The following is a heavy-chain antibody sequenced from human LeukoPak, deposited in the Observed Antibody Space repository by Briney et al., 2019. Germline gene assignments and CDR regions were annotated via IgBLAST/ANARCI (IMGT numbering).Heavy chain of an antibody. V-gene: IGHV3-33*06. CDR3: AKDRYSSSSGSDY. D-gene: IGHD6-6*01. Sequence: GGSLRLSCAASGFTFSSYAMHWVRQAPGKGLERVALIWYDGSNKYYADSVKGRFTISRDNSKNTLFLQMNSLRAEDTAVYYCAKDRYSSSSGSDYWGQGTLVTVSS. J-gene: IGHJ4*02. CDR1: GFTFSSYA. CDR2: IWYDGSNK.